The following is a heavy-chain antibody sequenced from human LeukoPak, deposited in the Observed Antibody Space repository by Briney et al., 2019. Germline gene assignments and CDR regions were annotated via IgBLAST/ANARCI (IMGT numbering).Heavy chain of an antibody. CDR2: IIPIFGTA. V-gene: IGHV1-69*13. D-gene: IGHD2-15*01. CDR1: GGTFSSYA. J-gene: IGHJ5*02. CDR3: ARRYCSGGSCYPNWFDP. Sequence: SVKVSCKASGGTFSSYAISWVRQAPGQGLEWMGGIIPIFGTANYAQKFQGRVTITADESTSTAYMELSSLRSEDTAVYYCARRYCSGGSCYPNWFDPWGQGTLVTVSS.